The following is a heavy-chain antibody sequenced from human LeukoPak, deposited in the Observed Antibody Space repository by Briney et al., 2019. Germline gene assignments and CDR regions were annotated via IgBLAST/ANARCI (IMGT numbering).Heavy chain of an antibody. V-gene: IGHV1-2*02. CDR3: ARVQVTTVTRASLDY. Sequence: ASVKVSCKACGYTFTGYYMHWVRQAPGQGLEWMGWINPNSGGTNYAQKFQGRVTMTRDTSISTAYMELSRLRSDDTAVYYCARVQVTTVTRASLDYWGQGTLVTVSS. D-gene: IGHD4-17*01. CDR2: INPNSGGT. J-gene: IGHJ4*02. CDR1: GYTFTGYY.